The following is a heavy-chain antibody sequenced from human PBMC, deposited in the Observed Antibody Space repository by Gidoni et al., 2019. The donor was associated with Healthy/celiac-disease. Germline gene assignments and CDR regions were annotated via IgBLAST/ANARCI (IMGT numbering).Heavy chain of an antibody. CDR2: ISWNSGSR. CDR1: GFTFDDYA. D-gene: IGHD2-2*01. Sequence: EVKLVESGGGLVQPGRSLRLSCAASGFTFDDYAMHWVRQAPGKGLEWVSGISWNSGSRGYADSVKGRFTISRDNAKNSLYLQMNSLRAEDTALYYCAKGAVPAAISRVHLGLDPWGQGTLVTVSS. CDR3: AKGAVPAAISRVHLGLDP. V-gene: IGHV3-9*01. J-gene: IGHJ5*02.